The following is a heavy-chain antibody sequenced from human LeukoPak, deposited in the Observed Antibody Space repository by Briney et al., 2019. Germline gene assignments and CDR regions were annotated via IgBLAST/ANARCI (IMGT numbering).Heavy chain of an antibody. CDR3: ARTIAAAAIGEAFDI. D-gene: IGHD6-13*01. CDR1: GFTFSSYS. CDR2: ISSSSSYI. V-gene: IGHV3-21*01. J-gene: IGHJ3*02. Sequence: PGGSLRLSCVASGFTFSSYSMNWVRQAPGKGLEWVSSISSSSSYIYYADSVKGRFTISRDNAKNSLYLQMNSLRAEDTAVYYCARTIAAAAIGEAFDIWGQGTMVTVSS.